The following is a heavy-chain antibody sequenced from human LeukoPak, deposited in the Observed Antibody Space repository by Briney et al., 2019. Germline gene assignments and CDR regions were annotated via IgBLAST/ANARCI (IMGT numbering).Heavy chain of an antibody. D-gene: IGHD6-19*01. CDR3: AADVSSGWLHYYYGMDV. V-gene: IGHV1-58*01. CDR2: IVVGSGNT. CDR1: GFTFTSSA. Sequence: SVKVSCKASGFTFTSSAVQWVRQARGQRLEWIGWIVVGSGNTNYAQKFQERVTITRDMSTSTAYMELSNLRSEDTAVYYCAADVSSGWLHYYYGMDVWGQGTTVTVSS. J-gene: IGHJ6*02.